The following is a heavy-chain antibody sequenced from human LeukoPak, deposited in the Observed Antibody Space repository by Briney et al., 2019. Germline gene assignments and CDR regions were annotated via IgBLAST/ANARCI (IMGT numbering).Heavy chain of an antibody. Sequence: PGGSLRLSCAVSGITLSNYGMSWVRQAPGKGLEWVAGISDGGGSRNYADSVKGRFTISRDNPKNTLYLQMNSLRAEDTAVYFCAKRGVVIRAVIIVGFHKEAYYFDYWGQGALDTVSS. CDR1: GITLSNYG. V-gene: IGHV3-23*01. CDR3: AKRGVVIRAVIIVGFHKEAYYFDY. J-gene: IGHJ4*02. CDR2: ISDGGGSR. D-gene: IGHD3-10*01.